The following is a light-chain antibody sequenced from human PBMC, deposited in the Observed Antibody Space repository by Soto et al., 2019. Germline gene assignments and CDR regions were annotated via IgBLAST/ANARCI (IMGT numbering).Light chain of an antibody. J-gene: IGKJ3*01. V-gene: IGKV1-6*01. Sequence: AIQMTQSPSSLYASVGDRVTITCRASQGIRNDLGWYQQKPGKAPRLLIFATSTLHSGVPSRFSGSGFGTDFTLTISSLRPEDVATYYCLQDYSYPRTFGPGTKVDLK. CDR2: ATS. CDR1: QGIRND. CDR3: LQDYSYPRT.